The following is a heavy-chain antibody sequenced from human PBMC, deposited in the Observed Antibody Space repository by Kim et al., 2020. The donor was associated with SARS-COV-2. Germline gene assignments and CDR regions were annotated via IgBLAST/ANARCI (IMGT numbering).Heavy chain of an antibody. CDR3: ARDWVDWNNRNYYYYGMDV. J-gene: IGHJ6*02. CDR2: ISSSGSTI. D-gene: IGHD1-1*01. V-gene: IGHV3-48*03. Sequence: SLRLSCAASGFTFSSYEMNWVRQAPGKGLEWVSYISSSGSTIYYADSVKGRFTISRDNAKNSLYLQMNSLRAEDTAVYYCARDWVDWNNRNYYYYGMDVWGQGTTVTVSS. CDR1: GFTFSSYE.